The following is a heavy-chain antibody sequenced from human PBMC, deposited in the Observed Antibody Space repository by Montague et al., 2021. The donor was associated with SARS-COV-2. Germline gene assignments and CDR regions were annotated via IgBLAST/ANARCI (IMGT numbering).Heavy chain of an antibody. CDR3: ARHLRVTTVTSHMYHYAMDV. D-gene: IGHD4-11*01. J-gene: IGHJ6*02. CDR1: GDSISNYS. V-gene: IGHV4-59*08. Sequence: SETLSLTCSVSGDSISNYSWSWIRQSPGKGLEWIGYIYYSGSTNYNPSLTSRVTISVHTSKNQVSLKLTSVTAADTAVYYCARHLRVTTVTSHMYHYAMDVWGQGTTVTVSS. CDR2: IYYSGST.